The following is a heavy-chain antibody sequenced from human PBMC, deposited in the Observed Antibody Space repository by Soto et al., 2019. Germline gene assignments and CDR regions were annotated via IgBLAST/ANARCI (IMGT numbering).Heavy chain of an antibody. Sequence: EDQLVESGGGLVQPGGSLRLTCAVSGFSFRSDWMNWVRQAPGKGLEWVAHTNQDGSEKYYLDSVKGRFTIFRDNAKNSLHVQLNSLRAEDTAVYYCSGGVGDAIWGQGTLVTVSS. J-gene: IGHJ4*02. CDR1: GFSFRSDW. CDR3: SGGVGDAI. CDR2: TNQDGSEK. D-gene: IGHD1-26*01. V-gene: IGHV3-7*04.